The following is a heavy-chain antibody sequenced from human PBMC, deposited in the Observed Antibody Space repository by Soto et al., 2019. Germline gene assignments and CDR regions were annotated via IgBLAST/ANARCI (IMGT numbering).Heavy chain of an antibody. V-gene: IGHV4-34*01. J-gene: IGHJ3*02. Sequence: SETLSLTCAVYGGSFSGYYWSWIRQPPGKGLEWIGEINHSGSTNYNPSLKSRVTISVYTSKNQFSLKLSSVTAADTAVYFCARDFRLAHYDSPAFDIWGQGTMVTVSS. CDR3: ARDFRLAHYDSPAFDI. CDR1: GGSFSGYY. D-gene: IGHD3-3*01. CDR2: INHSGST.